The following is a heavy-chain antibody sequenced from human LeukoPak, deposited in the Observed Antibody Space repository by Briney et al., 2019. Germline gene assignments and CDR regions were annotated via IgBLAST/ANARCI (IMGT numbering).Heavy chain of an antibody. CDR2: ISSSSSYI. CDR1: GFTFSSYS. CDR3: ASLATFWSGYSIDY. V-gene: IGHV3-21*01. Sequence: GGSLRLSCAASGFTFSSYSMNWVRQAPGKGLEWVSSISSSSSYIYYADSVKGRFTISRDNAKNSLYLQMNSLRAEDTAVYYCASLATFWSGYSIDYWGQGTLVTVYS. J-gene: IGHJ4*02. D-gene: IGHD3-3*01.